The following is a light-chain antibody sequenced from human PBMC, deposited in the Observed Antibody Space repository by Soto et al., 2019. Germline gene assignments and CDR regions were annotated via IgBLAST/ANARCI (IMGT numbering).Light chain of an antibody. J-gene: IGLJ1*01. V-gene: IGLV1-51*01. Sequence: QSVLTQPPSVSAAPGQKVTISCSGSSSNIGNNYVSWYQQLPGTAPKLLLYDNNNRPSGIPDRFSGSKSGTSATLGITGLQTGDEADYYCGTWDSSLSAYVFGTGTKVTVL. CDR3: GTWDSSLSAYV. CDR1: SSNIGNNY. CDR2: DNN.